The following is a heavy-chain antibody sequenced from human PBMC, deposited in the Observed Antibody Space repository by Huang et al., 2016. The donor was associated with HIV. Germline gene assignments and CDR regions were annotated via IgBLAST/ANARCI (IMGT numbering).Heavy chain of an antibody. V-gene: IGHV1-24*01. J-gene: IGHJ3*02. Sequence: QVQLVESGAELKKPGASVRVSCKVSGSTVSELSFHWVRQAPEKGLEWMGGCGTEEGETINAQRLQGRVTMTEDTATDTAYMELGSLRPEDTAVYYCATSTPDVGAGVLRSAFDIWGQGTMVTVSS. CDR2: CGTEEGET. D-gene: IGHD2-15*01. CDR3: ATSTPDVGAGVLRSAFDI. CDR1: GSTVSELS.